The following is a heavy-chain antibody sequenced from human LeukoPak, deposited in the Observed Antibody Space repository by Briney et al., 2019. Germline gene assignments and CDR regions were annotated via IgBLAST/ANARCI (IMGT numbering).Heavy chain of an antibody. Sequence: SETLSLTCAVYGGSFSGYYWSWIRQPPGKGLEWIGEINHSGSTNHNPSLKSRVTISVDTSKNQFSLKLSSVTAADTAVYYCARGPYRVTMVRGGPGAFDIWGQGTMVTVSS. D-gene: IGHD3-10*01. J-gene: IGHJ3*02. CDR3: ARGPYRVTMVRGGPGAFDI. CDR2: INHSGST. V-gene: IGHV4-34*01. CDR1: GGSFSGYY.